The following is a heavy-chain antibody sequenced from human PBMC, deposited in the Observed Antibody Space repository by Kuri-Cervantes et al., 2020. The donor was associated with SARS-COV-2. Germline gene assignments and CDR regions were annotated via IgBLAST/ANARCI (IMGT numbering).Heavy chain of an antibody. CDR1: GFTFGDYA. CDR3: AKEGGQKSDYMRYYYYYMDV. J-gene: IGHJ6*03. D-gene: IGHD4-17*01. Sequence: GGSLRLSCTASGFTFGDYAMSWVRQAPGKGLEWVAVISYDGSNKYYADSVKGRFTISRDNSKNTLYLQMNSLRAEDTAVYYCAKEGGQKSDYMRYYYYYMDVWGKGTTVTVSS. CDR2: ISYDGSNK. V-gene: IGHV3-30*04.